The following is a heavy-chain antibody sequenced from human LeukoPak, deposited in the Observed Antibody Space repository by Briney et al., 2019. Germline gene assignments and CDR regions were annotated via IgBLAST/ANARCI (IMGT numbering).Heavy chain of an antibody. V-gene: IGHV3-23*01. Sequence: GGCLRLSCAASGFTFYSYAMSWVRQAPGKGLECVSAISGSGASTYYADSVQGRFTITRDNSKNMLFLQMNSLAAEDTAVYFCARWNFGESESPFFYFYFGMDVWGQGTTVTVSS. J-gene: IGHJ6*02. D-gene: IGHD3-10*01. CDR3: ARWNFGESESPFFYFYFGMDV. CDR1: GFTFYSYA. CDR2: ISGSGAST.